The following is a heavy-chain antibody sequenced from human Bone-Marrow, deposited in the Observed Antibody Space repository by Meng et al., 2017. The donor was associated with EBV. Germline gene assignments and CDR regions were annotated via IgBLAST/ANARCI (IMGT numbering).Heavy chain of an antibody. CDR1: GFTFSNYG. V-gene: IGHV3-30*18. CDR3: AKDLSGRFDP. D-gene: IGHD1-14*01. Sequence: VVFGGGRVQPGRSLSLSWAASGFTFSNYGFHWVRQAPGKGPEWVAIIPSDASHNKYYADSVKGRFTISRDNSKNTLYLQMNSLRTEDTAVYYCAKDLSGRFDPWGQGTLVTVSS. J-gene: IGHJ5*02. CDR2: IPSDASHNK.